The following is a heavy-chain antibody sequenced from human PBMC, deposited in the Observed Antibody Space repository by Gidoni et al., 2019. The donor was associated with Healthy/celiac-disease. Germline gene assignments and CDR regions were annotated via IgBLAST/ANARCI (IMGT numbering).Heavy chain of an antibody. Sequence: QVPLQQWGAGLLKPSETLSLTCAVYGGSFSGYYWSWIRQPPGKGLEWIGEINHSGSTNYNPSLKSRVTISVDTSKNQFSLKLSSVTAADTAVYYCARGLVHLVPPGYNWFDPWGQGTLVTVSS. CDR2: INHSGST. D-gene: IGHD2-2*01. CDR1: GGSFSGYY. V-gene: IGHV4-34*01. CDR3: ARGLVHLVPPGYNWFDP. J-gene: IGHJ5*02.